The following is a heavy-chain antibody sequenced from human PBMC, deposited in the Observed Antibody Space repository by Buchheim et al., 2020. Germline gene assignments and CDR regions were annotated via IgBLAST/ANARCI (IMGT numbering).Heavy chain of an antibody. J-gene: IGHJ4*02. CDR2: ISGIGGST. CDR3: AKGDDSSGYYPVPFDH. D-gene: IGHD3-22*01. CDR1: GFTFSSYA. V-gene: IGHV3-23*01. Sequence: EVQLLESGGGLIQPGGSLRLSCAAAGFTFSSYAMSWVRQAPGKGLEWVAGISGIGGSTYYADFVKGRFTIARDLFKHTLYLQMNSLRAEDTAIYYCAKGDDSSGYYPVPFDHWGQGTL.